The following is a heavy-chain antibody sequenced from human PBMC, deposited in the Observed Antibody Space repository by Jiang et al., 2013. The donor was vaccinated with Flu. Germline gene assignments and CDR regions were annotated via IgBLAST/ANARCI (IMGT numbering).Heavy chain of an antibody. CDR3: ARREAAMATGFDY. CDR2: IYYSGTT. V-gene: IGHV4-39*01. Sequence: LLKPSETLSLTCTVSGGSITTTSYYWGWIRQSPGKGLEWIGSIYYSGTTFYNPSLNSRVTISVDTSRNQFSLKLSSVTAADTAVYYCARREAAMATGFDYWGQGTLVTVSS. D-gene: IGHD5-18*01. CDR1: GGSITTTSYY. J-gene: IGHJ4*02.